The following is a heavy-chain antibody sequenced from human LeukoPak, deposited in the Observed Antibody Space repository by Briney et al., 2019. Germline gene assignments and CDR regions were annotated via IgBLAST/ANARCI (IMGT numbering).Heavy chain of an antibody. Sequence: GGSLRLSCAVSGFTFSDYYMSWIRQTPGQGLEWLSYISSGGDTIYYADSTKGRFTISRDNAKNSLYLQINSLRVEDTAVYFLAKNHPPRNDGWPLLDYWGRGTLVTVSS. J-gene: IGHJ4*02. CDR2: ISSGGDTI. V-gene: IGHV3-11*01. CDR1: GFTFSDYY. D-gene: IGHD1-1*01. CDR3: AKNHPPRNDGWPLLDY.